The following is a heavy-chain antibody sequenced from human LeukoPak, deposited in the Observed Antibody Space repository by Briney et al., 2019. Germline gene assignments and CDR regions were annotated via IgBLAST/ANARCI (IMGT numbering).Heavy chain of an antibody. CDR1: GYTFTSYG. CDR3: ARRRSTSSGYATNWFDP. CDR2: ISAYNGNT. V-gene: IGHV1-18*01. J-gene: IGHJ5*02. Sequence: ASVKVSCKASGYTFTSYGISWVRQAPGQGLEWMGWISAYNGNTNYAQKLQGRVTMTTDTSTSTAYMELRSLRSDDTAVYYCARRRSTSSGYATNWFDPWGQGDLVTVSS. D-gene: IGHD3-22*01.